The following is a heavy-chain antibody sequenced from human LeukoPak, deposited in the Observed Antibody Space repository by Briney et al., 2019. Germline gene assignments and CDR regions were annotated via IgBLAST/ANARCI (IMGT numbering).Heavy chain of an antibody. Sequence: ASVKVSCKASGYTFTSYAMHWVRQAPGQRLEWMGWINAGNGNTKYSQEFQGRVTMTRDTSTSTVYMELSSLRSEDTAVYYCARSGYSGYDFDYWGQGTLVTVSS. V-gene: IGHV1-3*03. CDR3: ARSGYSGYDFDY. D-gene: IGHD5-12*01. CDR1: GYTFTSYA. J-gene: IGHJ4*02. CDR2: INAGNGNT.